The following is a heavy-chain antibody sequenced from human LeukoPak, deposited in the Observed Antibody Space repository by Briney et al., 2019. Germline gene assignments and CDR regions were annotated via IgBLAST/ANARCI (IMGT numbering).Heavy chain of an antibody. CDR2: ISSSGSTI. J-gene: IGHJ4*02. Sequence: GGSLRLSCAASGFTFSDYYMSWIRQAPGKGLEWVSYISSSGSTIYYADSVEGRFTISRDNAKNSLYLQMNSLRAEDTAVYYCAKETRGSYSDYWGQGTLVTVSS. V-gene: IGHV3-11*04. D-gene: IGHD5-12*01. CDR1: GFTFSDYY. CDR3: AKETRGSYSDY.